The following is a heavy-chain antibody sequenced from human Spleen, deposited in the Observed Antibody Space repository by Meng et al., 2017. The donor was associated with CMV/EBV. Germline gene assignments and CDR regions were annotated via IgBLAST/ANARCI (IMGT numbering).Heavy chain of an antibody. V-gene: IGHV4-39*01. J-gene: IGHJ4*02. CDR1: GGSFSGYY. Sequence: GSLRLSCAVYGGSFSGYYWGWIRQPPGKGLEWIGSIYYSGSTYYNPSLKSRVTISVDTSKNQFSLKLSSVTAADTAVYYCARPYYYDSSGYYYGGYYFDYWGQGTLVTVSS. CDR3: ARPYYYDSSGYYYGGYYFDY. CDR2: IYYSGST. D-gene: IGHD3-22*01.